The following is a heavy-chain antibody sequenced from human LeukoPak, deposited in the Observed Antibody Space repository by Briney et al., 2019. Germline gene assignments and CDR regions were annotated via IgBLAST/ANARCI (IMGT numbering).Heavy chain of an antibody. Sequence: SVKVSCKASGGTFSSYAISWVRQAPGQGLEWMGGIIPIFGTANYAKKFQGRVTITTDESTSTAYMELSSLRSEDTAVYYCARAQYSGSYFDYWGQGTLVTVSS. CDR1: GGTFSSYA. J-gene: IGHJ4*02. V-gene: IGHV1-69*05. CDR2: IIPIFGTA. CDR3: ARAQYSGSYFDY. D-gene: IGHD1-26*01.